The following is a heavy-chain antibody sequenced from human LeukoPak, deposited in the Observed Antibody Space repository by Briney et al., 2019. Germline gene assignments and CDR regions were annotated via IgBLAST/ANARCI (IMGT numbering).Heavy chain of an antibody. CDR2: IYSGGST. V-gene: IGHV3-66*01. Sequence: TGGSLRLSCAASGFTVSSNYMSWVRQAPGKGLEWVSAIYSGGSTYYADSVKGRFTISRDNSKNTLYLQMNSLRAEDTAVYYCARDGDCGGDCYLYGMDVWGQGTTVTVSS. D-gene: IGHD2-21*02. J-gene: IGHJ6*02. CDR1: GFTVSSNY. CDR3: ARDGDCGGDCYLYGMDV.